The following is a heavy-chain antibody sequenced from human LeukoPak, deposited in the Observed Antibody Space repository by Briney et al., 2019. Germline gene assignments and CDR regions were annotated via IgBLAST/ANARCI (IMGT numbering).Heavy chain of an antibody. CDR1: GYTFTGYY. CDR3: ASLDYDYVWGSRAFDI. CDR2: INPNSGGT. Sequence: ASVKVSCKASGYTFTGYYMHWVRQAPGQGLEWMGWINPNSGGTNYAQKFQGRVTMTRDTSISTAYMELSRLRSDDTAVYYCASLDYDYVWGSRAFDIWGQGTMVTVSS. J-gene: IGHJ3*02. D-gene: IGHD3-16*01. V-gene: IGHV1-2*02.